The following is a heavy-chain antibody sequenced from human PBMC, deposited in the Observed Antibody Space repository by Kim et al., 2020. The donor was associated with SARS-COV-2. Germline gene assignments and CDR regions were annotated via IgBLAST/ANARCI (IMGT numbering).Heavy chain of an antibody. CDR3: ARGRVTMVRGPGGWFEP. CDR1: GGSISSGGYY. J-gene: IGHJ5*02. V-gene: IGHV4-31*03. D-gene: IGHD3-10*01. CDR2: IYYSGST. Sequence: SETLSLTCTVSGGSISSGGYYWSWIRQHPGKGLEWIGYIYYSGSTYYNPSLKSRVTISVDTSKNQFSLKLSSVTAADTAVYYCARGRVTMVRGPGGWFEPWGQGTLVTVSS.